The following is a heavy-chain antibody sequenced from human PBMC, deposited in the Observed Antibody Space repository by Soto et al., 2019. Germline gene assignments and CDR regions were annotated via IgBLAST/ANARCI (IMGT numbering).Heavy chain of an antibody. J-gene: IGHJ5*02. CDR1: GYSFTSYW. Sequence: EVQLVQSGAEVKKPGESLKISCKGSGYSFTSYWIGWVRQMPGKGLEWMGIIYPGDSDTRYSPSFQGQVTISADKSISTAYLQWSSLKASDTAMYYCARHGGVLRYFDWSLGVLKKRYPGNWFDPWGQGTLVTVSS. D-gene: IGHD3-9*01. CDR3: ARHGGVLRYFDWSLGVLKKRYPGNWFDP. CDR2: IYPGDSDT. V-gene: IGHV5-51*01.